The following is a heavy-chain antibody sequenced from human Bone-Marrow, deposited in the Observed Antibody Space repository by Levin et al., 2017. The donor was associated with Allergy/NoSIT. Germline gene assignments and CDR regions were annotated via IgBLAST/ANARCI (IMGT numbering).Heavy chain of an antibody. CDR3: AKGGFGDFQN. CDR1: GFTFSSYA. Sequence: LSLTCAASGFTFSSYAMSWVRQAPGKGLEWVSAISGSGGSTYYADSVKGRFTISRDNSKNTLYLQMNSLRAEDTAVYYCAKGGFGDFQNWGQGTLVTVSS. D-gene: IGHD3-10*01. V-gene: IGHV3-23*01. CDR2: ISGSGGST. J-gene: IGHJ1*01.